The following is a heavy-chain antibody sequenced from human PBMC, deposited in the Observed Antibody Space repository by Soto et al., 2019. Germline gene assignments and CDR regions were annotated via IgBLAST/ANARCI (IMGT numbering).Heavy chain of an antibody. CDR3: AKRRSYGDFHH. J-gene: IGHJ1*01. V-gene: IGHV2-5*02. CDR2: FYWDDDK. CDR1: GFSLSTTGVG. D-gene: IGHD4-17*01. Sequence: QITLKESGPTLVKPTQTVTLTCTFSGFSLSTTGVGVGWIRQPPGKALEWLALFYWDDDKHYSPSLKSRLTITKDTSKNQVVLTMTNMDPVDRATYYCAKRRSYGDFHHWGQGTLVTVSS.